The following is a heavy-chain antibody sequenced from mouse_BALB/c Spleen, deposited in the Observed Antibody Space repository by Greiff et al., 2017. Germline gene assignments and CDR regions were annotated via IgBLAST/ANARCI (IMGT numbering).Heavy chain of an antibody. CDR3: TRGLRRLSWFAY. V-gene: IGHV1S81*02. CDR2: INPSNGGT. Sequence: QVQLQQSGAELVKPGASVKLSCKASGYTFTSYYMYWVKQRPGQGLEWIGEINPSNGGTNFNEKFKSKATLTVDKSSSTAYMQLSSLTSEDSAVYYCTRGLRRLSWFAYWGQGTLVTVSA. D-gene: IGHD1-2*01. CDR1: GYTFTSYY. J-gene: IGHJ3*01.